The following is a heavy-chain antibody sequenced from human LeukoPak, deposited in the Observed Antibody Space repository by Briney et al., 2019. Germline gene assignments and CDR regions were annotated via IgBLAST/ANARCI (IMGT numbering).Heavy chain of an antibody. V-gene: IGHV1-2*02. Sequence: GASVKVSCKASGYTFTGYYLHWVRQAPGQGLEWMGCVNPNSGDTNYAQKFQGSVTMTRDTSISTAYMELSRLRSDDTAVYYCARAFGYWQPTDYWGQGTLVTVSS. CDR3: ARAFGYWQPTDY. CDR1: GYTFTGYY. D-gene: IGHD2-2*03. CDR2: VNPNSGDT. J-gene: IGHJ4*02.